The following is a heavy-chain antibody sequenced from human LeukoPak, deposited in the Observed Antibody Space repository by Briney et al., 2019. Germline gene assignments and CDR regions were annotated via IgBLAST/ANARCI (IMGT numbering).Heavy chain of an antibody. D-gene: IGHD1-14*01. CDR1: GFTFSSYA. Sequence: PGGSLRLSCAASGFTFSSYAMHWVRQAPGKGLEWVAVISYDGSNKYYADSVKGRFTISRDNSKNTLYLQMNSLRAEDTAVYYCAGENQADAFDIWGQGTMVTVSS. V-gene: IGHV3-30-3*01. CDR3: AGENQADAFDI. J-gene: IGHJ3*02. CDR2: ISYDGSNK.